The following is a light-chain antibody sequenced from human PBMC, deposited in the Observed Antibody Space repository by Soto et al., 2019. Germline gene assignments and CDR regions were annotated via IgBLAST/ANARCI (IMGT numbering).Light chain of an antibody. CDR2: DAS. V-gene: IGKV1-33*01. CDR1: QDITKY. CDR3: QHYANLPIT. J-gene: IGKJ5*01. Sequence: DIQMTQSPSSLSASVGDRVTITCQASQDITKYLNWYQQKPGKAPKLLIYDASNLEIGVPSRFSGSGSGTDFTFTISTLQPEDVATYYCQHYANLPITFGQGTRLE.